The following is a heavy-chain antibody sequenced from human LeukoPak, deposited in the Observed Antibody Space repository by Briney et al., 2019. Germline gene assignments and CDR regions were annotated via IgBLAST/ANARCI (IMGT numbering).Heavy chain of an antibody. D-gene: IGHD3-10*01. Sequence: SETLSLTCTVYGGSFSGYYWSWIRQPAGKGLEWIGRIYTSGSTNYSPSLKSRVTISVDTSKNQFSLKLSSVTAADTAVYYCARARQNYYGSGSYYRTWGQGTLVTVSS. CDR1: GGSFSGYY. CDR2: IYTSGST. J-gene: IGHJ5*02. CDR3: ARARQNYYGSGSYYRT. V-gene: IGHV4-4*07.